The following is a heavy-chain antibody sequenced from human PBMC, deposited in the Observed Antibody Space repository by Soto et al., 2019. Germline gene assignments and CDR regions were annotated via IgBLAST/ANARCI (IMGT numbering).Heavy chain of an antibody. Sequence: GGSLRLSCAASGFIFSTYGMHWVRQTPGKGLEWVAVIWYDGSNKYYADSVRGRFTISRDNSKNMLYLQMNSLRAEDTAMYYCARAVGPFDYWGQGTLVTVSS. CDR3: ARAVGPFDY. J-gene: IGHJ4*02. V-gene: IGHV3-33*01. D-gene: IGHD1-26*01. CDR2: IWYDGSNK. CDR1: GFIFSTYG.